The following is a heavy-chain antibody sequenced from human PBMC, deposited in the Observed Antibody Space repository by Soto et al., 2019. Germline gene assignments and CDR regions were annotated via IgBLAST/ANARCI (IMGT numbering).Heavy chain of an antibody. J-gene: IGHJ4*02. CDR3: ARSERYYYDSSGYYYDY. Sequence: GESLKISCKGSGYSFTSYWIGWVRRMPGKGLEWMGIIYPGDSDTRYSPSFQGQVTISADKSISTAYLQWSSLKASDTAMYYCARSERYYYDSSGYYYDYWGQGTLVTVSS. D-gene: IGHD3-22*01. CDR2: IYPGDSDT. CDR1: GYSFTSYW. V-gene: IGHV5-51*01.